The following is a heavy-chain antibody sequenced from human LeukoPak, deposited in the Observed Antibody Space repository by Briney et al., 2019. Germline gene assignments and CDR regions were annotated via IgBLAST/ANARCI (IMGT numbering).Heavy chain of an antibody. CDR2: ISGSGGST. D-gene: IGHD3-22*01. Sequence: GGSLRLSCAASGFTFSSYAMSWVRQAPGKGLEWVSAISGSGGSTYYADSVKGRFTISRDNSKNTLYLQMNSLRAEDTAVYYCAKDPEQYYYDSSGPCPWYWGQGTLVTVFS. CDR3: AKDPEQYYYDSSGPCPWY. CDR1: GFTFSSYA. V-gene: IGHV3-23*01. J-gene: IGHJ4*02.